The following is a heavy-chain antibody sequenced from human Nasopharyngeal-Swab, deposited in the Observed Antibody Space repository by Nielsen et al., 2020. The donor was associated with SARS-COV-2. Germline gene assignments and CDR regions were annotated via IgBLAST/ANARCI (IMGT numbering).Heavy chain of an antibody. J-gene: IGHJ6*02. CDR1: GFTFSSYD. D-gene: IGHD3-22*01. Sequence: GESLKISCAASGFTFSSYDMHWVRQATGKGLGWVSAIGTAGDTYYPGSVKGRFTISRENAKNSLYLQMNSLRAGDTAVYYCARGVSTYDSSGYPRSYYYYGMDVWGQGTTVTVSS. CDR2: IGTAGDT. CDR3: ARGVSTYDSSGYPRSYYYYGMDV. V-gene: IGHV3-13*04.